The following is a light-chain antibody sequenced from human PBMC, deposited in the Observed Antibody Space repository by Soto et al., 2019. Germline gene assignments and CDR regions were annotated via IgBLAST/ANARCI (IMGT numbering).Light chain of an antibody. V-gene: IGKV1-33*01. J-gene: IGKJ5*01. CDR1: QNINNY. CDR3: QQYENLPT. Sequence: DIPMTQSPSSLPASVGDRVTTNSQASQNINNYLNWYQQKPGRAPKILIYDASNLEAGVPSRFRGSGSGTDFTFTISRLQPEDIATYYCQQYENLPTFGQGTRLEI. CDR2: DAS.